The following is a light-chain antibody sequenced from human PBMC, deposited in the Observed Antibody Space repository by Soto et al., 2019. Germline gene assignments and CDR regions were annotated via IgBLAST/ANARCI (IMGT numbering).Light chain of an antibody. CDR2: DAS. CDR1: QSISTR. CDR3: QQYNSYPLT. Sequence: DILMTQSPSTLSASVGERVTITCRASQSISTRLAWYQQKPGQAPKLLIYDASSLHSGFPSRFSGSGSGTEFTLTISSLQPDDFAIYYCQQYNSYPLTFGDGTKVEIK. V-gene: IGKV1-5*01. J-gene: IGKJ1*01.